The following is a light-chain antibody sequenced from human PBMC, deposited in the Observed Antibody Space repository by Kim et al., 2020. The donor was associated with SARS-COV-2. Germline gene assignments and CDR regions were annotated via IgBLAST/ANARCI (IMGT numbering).Light chain of an antibody. CDR3: QKYNSVPWT. Sequence: ATIGDRVTITCRASQGINNYLAWYQQKPGKVPKLRIYGASTLQPGVPSRFSGSGTGTDFTLTISSLQPEDVATYYCQKYNSVPWTFGQGTKVDIK. V-gene: IGKV1-27*01. J-gene: IGKJ1*01. CDR1: QGINNY. CDR2: GAS.